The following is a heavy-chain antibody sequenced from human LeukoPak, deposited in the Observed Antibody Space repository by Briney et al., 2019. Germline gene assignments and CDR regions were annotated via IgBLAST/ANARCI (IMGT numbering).Heavy chain of an antibody. CDR2: IYTSGST. D-gene: IGHD6-13*01. CDR3: ARLGSSWSPDYYYYMDV. Sequence: PSETLSLTCTVSGGSISSYYWSWIRQPPGKGLEWIGYIYTSGSTIYNPSLKSRVTISVDTSKNQFSLKLSSVTAADTAVYYCARLGSSWSPDYYYYMDVWGKGTTVTVSS. CDR1: GGSISSYY. V-gene: IGHV4-4*09. J-gene: IGHJ6*03.